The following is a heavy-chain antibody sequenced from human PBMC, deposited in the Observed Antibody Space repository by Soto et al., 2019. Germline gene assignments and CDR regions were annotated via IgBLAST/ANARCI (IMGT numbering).Heavy chain of an antibody. J-gene: IGHJ6*02. CDR1: GFTFSSYG. D-gene: IGHD1-26*01. Sequence: GGSLRLSCAASGFTFSSYGMHWVRQAPGKXLEWVAVIWYDGSNKYYADSVKGRFTISRDNSKNTLYLQMNSLRAEDTAVYYCARDQSGSYLGDYYYYRMDVWGQGTTVTVSS. CDR3: ARDQSGSYLGDYYYYRMDV. CDR2: IWYDGSNK. V-gene: IGHV3-33*01.